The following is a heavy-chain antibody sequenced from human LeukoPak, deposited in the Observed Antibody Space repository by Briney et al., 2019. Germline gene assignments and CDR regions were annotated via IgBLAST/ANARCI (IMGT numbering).Heavy chain of an antibody. J-gene: IGHJ6*02. CDR3: SLARSEYHYGMDV. V-gene: IGHV6-1*01. Sequence: QTLSLTCAISGDSVSSISVAWNWIRQPPSSGLEWLGRTYYRSKWYYEYAVSVKSRINISPDTSKNQFSLQLTSVTPEDTAVYYCSLARSEYHYGMDVWGQGTTVTVSS. CDR2: TYYRSKWYY. CDR1: GDSVSSISVA.